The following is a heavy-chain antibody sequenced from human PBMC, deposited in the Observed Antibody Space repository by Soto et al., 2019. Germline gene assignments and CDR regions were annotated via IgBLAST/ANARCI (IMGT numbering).Heavy chain of an antibody. CDR1: GFTFGDYA. CDR3: TRVIDYGGQGWFDP. V-gene: IGHV3-49*04. Sequence: PGGSLRLSCTASGFTFGDYAMSWVRQAPGKGLEWVGFIRSKAYGGTTEYAASVKGRFTISRDDSKSIAYLQMNSLKTEDTAVYYCTRVIDYGGQGWFDPWGQGTLVTVSS. D-gene: IGHD4-17*01. J-gene: IGHJ5*02. CDR2: IRSKAYGGTT.